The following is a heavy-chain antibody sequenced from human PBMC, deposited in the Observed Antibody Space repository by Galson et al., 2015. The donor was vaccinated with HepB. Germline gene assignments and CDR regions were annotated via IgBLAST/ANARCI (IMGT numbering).Heavy chain of an antibody. J-gene: IGHJ3*02. CDR1: GFTFSTYA. V-gene: IGHV3-23*01. CDR3: ARDYYGSGSYPYEAFDI. D-gene: IGHD3-10*01. Sequence: SLRLSCAGTGFTFSTYALSWVRQAPGKGLEWVAVVTGNGGYTAYAESMKGRFTISRDNSKNTLYLQMNSLRAEDTAVYYCARDYYGSGSYPYEAFDIWGQGTMVTVSS. CDR2: VTGNGGYT.